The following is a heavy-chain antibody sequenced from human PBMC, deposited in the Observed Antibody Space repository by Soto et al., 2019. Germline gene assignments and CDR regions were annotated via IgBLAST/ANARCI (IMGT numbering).Heavy chain of an antibody. V-gene: IGHV3-30-3*01. CDR2: ISYDGSNK. D-gene: IGHD7-27*01. CDR3: ARDSNWGSDWYFDL. CDR1: GFTFSSYA. J-gene: IGHJ2*01. Sequence: QVQLVESGGGVVQPGRSLRLSCAASGFTFSSYAMHWVRQAPGKGLEWVAVISYDGSNKYYADSVKGRFTISRDNSKNARCVEMTSLRAEDTAVYYCARDSNWGSDWYFDLWGRGTLVTVSS.